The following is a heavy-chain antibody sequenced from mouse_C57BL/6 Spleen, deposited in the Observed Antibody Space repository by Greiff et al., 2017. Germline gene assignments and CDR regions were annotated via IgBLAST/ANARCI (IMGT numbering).Heavy chain of an antibody. V-gene: IGHV1-69*01. Sequence: VQLQQPGAELVMPGASVKLSCKASGYTFTSYWMHWVKQRPGQGLEWIGEIDPSDSYTNYNQKFKGKSTLTVDKSSSTAYMQLSSLTSEDSAVYYCARYYYGSGLWGTGTTVTVSS. J-gene: IGHJ1*03. D-gene: IGHD1-1*01. CDR2: IDPSDSYT. CDR1: GYTFTSYW. CDR3: ARYYYGSGL.